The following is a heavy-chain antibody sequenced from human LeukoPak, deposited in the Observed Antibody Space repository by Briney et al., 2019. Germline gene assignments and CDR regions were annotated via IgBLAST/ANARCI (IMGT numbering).Heavy chain of an antibody. Sequence: SVKVSCKASGGTFSSYAISWARQAPGQGLEWMGGIIPIFGTANYAQKFQGRVTITTDESTSTAYMELSSLRSEDTAVYYCARGFGVSHRPRRTDKYYFDYWGQGTLVTVSS. CDR3: ARGFGVSHRPRRTDKYYFDY. J-gene: IGHJ4*02. CDR2: IIPIFGTA. D-gene: IGHD3-3*01. CDR1: GGTFSSYA. V-gene: IGHV1-69*05.